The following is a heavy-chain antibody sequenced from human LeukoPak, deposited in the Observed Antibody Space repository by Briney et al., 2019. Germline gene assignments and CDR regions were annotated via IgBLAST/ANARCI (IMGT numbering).Heavy chain of an antibody. J-gene: IGHJ4*02. D-gene: IGHD6-19*01. Sequence: PGGSLRLSCAASGFTFSSNAMSWVRQAPGKGLEWVSTINSSGGSTYYADSVKGRFTISRDNSKNTLYLQMNSLRAEDTAIYYCVRDLGSTGWYYFDYWGQGTLATVSS. CDR1: GFTFSSNA. CDR3: VRDLGSTGWYYFDY. V-gene: IGHV3-23*01. CDR2: INSSGGST.